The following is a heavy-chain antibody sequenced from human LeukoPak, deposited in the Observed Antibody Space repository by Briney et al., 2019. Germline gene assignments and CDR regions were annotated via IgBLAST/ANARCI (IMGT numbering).Heavy chain of an antibody. D-gene: IGHD3-22*01. V-gene: IGHV1-69*05. Sequence: SVKVSCKASGYTFTNYGISWVRQAPGQGLEWMGGIIPIFGTANYAQKFQGRVTITTDESTSTAYMELSSLRSEDTAVYYCARDRLDSSGYYYEMGFDPWGQGTLVTVSS. J-gene: IGHJ5*02. CDR1: GYTFTNYG. CDR2: IIPIFGTA. CDR3: ARDRLDSSGYYYEMGFDP.